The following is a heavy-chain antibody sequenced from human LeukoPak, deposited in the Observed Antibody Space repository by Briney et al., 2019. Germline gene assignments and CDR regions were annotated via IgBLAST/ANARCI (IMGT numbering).Heavy chain of an antibody. Sequence: GGSLRLSCAASGFTFSRYAMSWVRQAPGKGLEWVSAISGSGGSTYYADSVKGRFTISRDNSKNTLYLQMNSLRAEDTAVYYCAKDAEVPASLYRYFDYWGQGTLVTVSS. J-gene: IGHJ4*02. V-gene: IGHV3-23*01. CDR2: ISGSGGST. CDR1: GFTFSRYA. D-gene: IGHD2-2*01. CDR3: AKDAEVPASLYRYFDY.